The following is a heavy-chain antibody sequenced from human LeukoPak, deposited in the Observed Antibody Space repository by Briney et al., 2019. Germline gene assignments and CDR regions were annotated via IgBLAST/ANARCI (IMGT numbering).Heavy chain of an antibody. Sequence: GGSLRLSCAASGFTFSSYAMSWVRQAPGEGLEWVSAISGSGGSTYYADSVKGRFTISRDNSKNTLYLQMNSLRAEDTAVYYCAKEMPSIAAAGSYFDYWGQGTLVTVSS. CDR2: ISGSGGST. V-gene: IGHV3-23*01. J-gene: IGHJ4*02. D-gene: IGHD6-13*01. CDR3: AKEMPSIAAAGSYFDY. CDR1: GFTFSSYA.